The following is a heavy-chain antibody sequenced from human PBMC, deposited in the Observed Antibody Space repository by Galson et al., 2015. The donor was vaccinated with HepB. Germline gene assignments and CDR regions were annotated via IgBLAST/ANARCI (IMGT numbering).Heavy chain of an antibody. Sequence: SLRLSCAASAFTFSSYNINWVRQAPGKGLEWVSSISSSSSYIYYADSVKGRFTISRDNAKNSLYLQMNSLRAEDTAVYYCARDRLGEEGYNYGEKYYYGMDVWGQGTTVTVSS. CDR3: ARDRLGEEGYNYGEKYYYGMDV. J-gene: IGHJ6*02. D-gene: IGHD5-18*01. CDR2: ISSSSSYI. V-gene: IGHV3-21*01. CDR1: AFTFSSYN.